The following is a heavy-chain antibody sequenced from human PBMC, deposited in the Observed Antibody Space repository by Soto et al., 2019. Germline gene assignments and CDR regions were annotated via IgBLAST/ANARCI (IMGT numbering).Heavy chain of an antibody. CDR1: GFTFSSYA. CDR2: ISGSGGST. Sequence: EVQLLESGGGLVQPGGSLRLSCAASGFTFSSYAMSWVRQAPGKGLEWVSAISGSGGSTYYADSVKGRFTISRDNSKNTLYLQMNCMRAEDTAVYYCAKELKYYDFWSGYHYYYFYYRDDWGKGTTVTVSS. CDR3: AKELKYYDFWSGYHYYYFYYRDD. V-gene: IGHV3-23*01. J-gene: IGHJ6*03. D-gene: IGHD3-3*01.